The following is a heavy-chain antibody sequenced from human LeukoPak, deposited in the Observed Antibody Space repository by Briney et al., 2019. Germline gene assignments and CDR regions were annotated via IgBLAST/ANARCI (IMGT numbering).Heavy chain of an antibody. CDR2: INHSGST. Sequence: SETLSLTCAVYGGSFSGYYWSWIRQPPGKGLEWIGEINHSGSTNYNPSLKSRVTISVDTSKNQFSLKLSSATAADTAVYYCARGRGYCSSTSCYTVHWFDPWGQGTLVTVSS. V-gene: IGHV4-34*01. CDR1: GGSFSGYY. CDR3: ARGRGYCSSTSCYTVHWFDP. J-gene: IGHJ5*02. D-gene: IGHD2-2*02.